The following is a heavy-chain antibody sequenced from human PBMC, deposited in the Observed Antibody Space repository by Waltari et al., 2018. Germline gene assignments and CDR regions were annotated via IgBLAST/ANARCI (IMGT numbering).Heavy chain of an antibody. J-gene: IGHJ4*02. CDR3: ARGIADD. V-gene: IGHV3-33*01. CDR2: IWYDGTNK. CDR1: GFTFSSYG. D-gene: IGHD6-13*01. Sequence: QVQLVESGGGVVQPGRSLRLSCTASGFTFSSYGMLWGRQAPGKGLEWVARIWYDGTNKNYADSVRGRFTISRDNSKNTLYLQMNSLRVEDTAVYYCARGIADDWGQGTLVTVSS.